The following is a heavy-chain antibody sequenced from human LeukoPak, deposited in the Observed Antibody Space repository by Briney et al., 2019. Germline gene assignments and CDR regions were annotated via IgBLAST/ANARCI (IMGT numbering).Heavy chain of an antibody. CDR1: GGSISSSSYY. Sequence: PSETLSLTCTVSGGSISSSSYYWGWIRQPPGKGLEWIGSIYYSGSTYYNPSLKSRVTISVDTSKNQFSLKLSSVTAADTAVYYCASGGYYYDSSGYYYPDAFDIWGQGTMVTVSS. CDR3: ASGGYYYDSSGYYYPDAFDI. V-gene: IGHV4-39*01. CDR2: IYYSGST. J-gene: IGHJ3*02. D-gene: IGHD3-22*01.